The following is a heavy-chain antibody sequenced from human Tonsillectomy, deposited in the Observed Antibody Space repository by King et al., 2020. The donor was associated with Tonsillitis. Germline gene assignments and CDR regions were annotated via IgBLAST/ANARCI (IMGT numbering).Heavy chain of an antibody. V-gene: IGHV3-23*04. CDR1: GLTFSSYA. Sequence: VQLVESGGGVVQPGGSLRLSCAASGLTFSSYAMSWVRQVPGKVLEWVSAIWGRGGRTYYAESVQGRFTISRDNSKNTLYLQRNCLRAEDTAVYYCAKLTADWGQGTLVTVSS. D-gene: IGHD1-14*01. J-gene: IGHJ4*02. CDR2: IWGRGGRT. CDR3: AKLTAD.